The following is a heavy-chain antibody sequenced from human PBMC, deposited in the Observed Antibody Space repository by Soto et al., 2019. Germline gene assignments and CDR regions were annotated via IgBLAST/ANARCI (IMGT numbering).Heavy chain of an antibody. V-gene: IGHV4-31*03. J-gene: IGHJ5*02. Sequence: QVQLQESGPGRVKPSQTLSLTCTVSGDSISNGRYYWSWIRQHPGKALEWIGYVSYSGRPYYNPSLKSRLTISLDTSQNQFSLKLSFVTAADTAIYYCARAREYYDTEFDPWGQGALVSVSS. D-gene: IGHD3-22*01. CDR3: ARAREYYDTEFDP. CDR2: VSYSGRP. CDR1: GDSISNGRYY.